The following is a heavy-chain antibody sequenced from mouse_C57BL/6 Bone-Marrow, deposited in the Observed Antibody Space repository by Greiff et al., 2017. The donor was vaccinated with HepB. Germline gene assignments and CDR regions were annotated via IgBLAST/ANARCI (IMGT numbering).Heavy chain of an antibody. CDR1: GYTFTSYG. CDR2: IYPRSGNT. D-gene: IGHD6-1*01. V-gene: IGHV1-81*01. J-gene: IGHJ4*01. Sequence: QLQQSGAELARPGASVKLSCKASGYTFTSYGISWVKQRTGQGLEWIGEIYPRSGNTYYNEKFKGKATLTADKSSSTAYMELRSLTSEDSAVYFCARPLLYAMDYWGQGTSVTVSA. CDR3: ARPLLYAMDY.